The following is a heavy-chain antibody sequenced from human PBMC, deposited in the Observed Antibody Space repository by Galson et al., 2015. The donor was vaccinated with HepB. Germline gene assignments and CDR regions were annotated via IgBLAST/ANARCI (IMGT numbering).Heavy chain of an antibody. CDR1: GYTLTELS. D-gene: IGHD3-22*01. V-gene: IGHV1-24*01. J-gene: IGHJ4*02. Sequence: SVKVSCKVSGYTLTELSMHWVRQAPGKGLEWMGGFDPEDGETIYAQKFQGRVTMTEDTSTDTAYMELSSLRSEDTAVYYCATYYYDSSGYYSDYWGQGTLVTVSS. CDR3: ATYYYDSSGYYSDY. CDR2: FDPEDGET.